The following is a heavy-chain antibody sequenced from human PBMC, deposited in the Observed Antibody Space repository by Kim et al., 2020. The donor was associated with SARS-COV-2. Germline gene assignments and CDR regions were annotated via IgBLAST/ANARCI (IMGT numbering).Heavy chain of an antibody. CDR3: ARDQYCSGGSCSQYFDY. D-gene: IGHD2-15*01. CDR1: GFTFSSYG. CDR2: IWYDGSNK. J-gene: IGHJ4*02. V-gene: IGHV3-33*01. Sequence: GGSLRLSCAASGFTFSSYGMHWVRQAPGKGLEWVAVIWYDGSNKYYADSVKGRFTISRDNSKNTLYLQMNSLRAEDTAEYYCARDQYCSGGSCSQYFDYWGQGTLVTVSS.